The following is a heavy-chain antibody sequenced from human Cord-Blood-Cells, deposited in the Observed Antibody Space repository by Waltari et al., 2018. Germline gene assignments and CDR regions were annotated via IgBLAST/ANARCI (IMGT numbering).Heavy chain of an antibody. J-gene: IGHJ3*02. CDR1: GFTSSSFG. Sequence: QVQLVASGGGGVQPGGSLRLPCAASGFTSSSFGLHWVRQAPGKGLECVAVISYDGSNKNEANSVKGRFTISRDNSKNTLYLQMNSLRAEDTAVYYCAKVRDAFDIWGQGTMVTVSS. V-gene: IGHV3-30*18. CDR3: AKVRDAFDI. CDR2: ISYDGSNK.